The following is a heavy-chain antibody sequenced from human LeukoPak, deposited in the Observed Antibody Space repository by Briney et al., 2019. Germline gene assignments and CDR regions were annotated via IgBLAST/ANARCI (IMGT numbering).Heavy chain of an antibody. CDR3: AKIDSPRVGWRAPFDY. Sequence: GGSLRLSCEASGFTFGGSAMSWVRQAPGKGLEWISDISGAGRETYYADSVKGRFTISTDNSKNTLYLQLNSLGAEDTAVYFCAKIDSPRVGWRAPFDYWGQGTLVTVSS. J-gene: IGHJ4*02. D-gene: IGHD6-19*01. V-gene: IGHV3-23*01. CDR2: ISGAGRET. CDR1: GFTFGGSA.